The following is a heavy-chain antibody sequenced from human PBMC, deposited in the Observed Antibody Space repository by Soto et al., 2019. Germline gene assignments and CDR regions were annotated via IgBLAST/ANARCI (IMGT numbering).Heavy chain of an antibody. Sequence: VGSLRLSCAASGFTFSSYSMNWVRQAPGKGLEWVSYISFSSSTIFYADSVRGRFTISRDNAKNSLYLQMNTLRDEDTAVYYCARDNGMAGSFDPWGQGTLVTVSS. CDR2: ISFSSSTI. V-gene: IGHV3-48*02. D-gene: IGHD2-8*01. CDR3: ARDNGMAGSFDP. J-gene: IGHJ5*02. CDR1: GFTFSSYS.